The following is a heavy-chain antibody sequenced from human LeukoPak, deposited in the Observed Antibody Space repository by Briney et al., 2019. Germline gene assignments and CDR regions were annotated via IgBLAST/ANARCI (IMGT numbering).Heavy chain of an antibody. CDR3: ARRVRGVIYFDY. CDR2: INHSGST. CDR1: GGSLSGYY. J-gene: IGHJ4*02. D-gene: IGHD3-10*01. Sequence: SETPSLTCAVYGGSLSGYYWSWIRQPPGKGLEWIGEINHSGSTNYNPSLKSRVTISVDTSKNQFSLKLSSVTAADTAVYYCARRVRGVIYFDYWGQGTLVTVSS. V-gene: IGHV4-34*01.